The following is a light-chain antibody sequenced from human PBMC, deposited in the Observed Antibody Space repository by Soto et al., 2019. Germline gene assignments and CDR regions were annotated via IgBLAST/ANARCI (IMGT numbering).Light chain of an antibody. J-gene: IGLJ3*02. CDR2: EVS. CDR3: SSWTSSTTQV. V-gene: IGLV2-14*01. CDR1: SSDVGGYNF. Sequence: QSALAQPASVSGSLGQSITISCTGTSSDVGGYNFVSWYQQHPGKAPELMIYEVSNRPSGVSNRFSGSKSGNTASLTISGLQAEDEADYYCSSWTSSTTQVLGGGTKLTVL.